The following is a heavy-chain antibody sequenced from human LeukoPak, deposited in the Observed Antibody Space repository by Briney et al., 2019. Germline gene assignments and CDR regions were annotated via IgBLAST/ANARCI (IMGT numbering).Heavy chain of an antibody. D-gene: IGHD3-10*01. V-gene: IGHV3-21*06. CDR2: ISSSSSYI. Sequence: GGSLRLSCAASGFTFSSYSMNWVRQAPGRGLEWVSSISSSSSYIYYADSVKGRFTLSRDNAKNSLYLQMNSLRAEDTAVYYCAKEASGRSFDYWGQGTLVTVSS. J-gene: IGHJ4*02. CDR1: GFTFSSYS. CDR3: AKEASGRSFDY.